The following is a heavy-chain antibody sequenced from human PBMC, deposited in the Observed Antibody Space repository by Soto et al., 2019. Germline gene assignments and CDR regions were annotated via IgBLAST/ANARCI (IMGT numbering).Heavy chain of an antibody. J-gene: IGHJ6*02. Sequence: PSETLSLTCTVSGGSISSNYWSWIRQPPGKGLEWIGYIYYSGSTYYNPSLKSRVAISLDTSKSQFSLKVTSVTATDTAMYYCARQGFGPLHALVDVWGQGTTVTVSS. D-gene: IGHD3-10*01. CDR1: GGSISSNY. CDR3: ARQGFGPLHALVDV. V-gene: IGHV4-59*08. CDR2: IYYSGST.